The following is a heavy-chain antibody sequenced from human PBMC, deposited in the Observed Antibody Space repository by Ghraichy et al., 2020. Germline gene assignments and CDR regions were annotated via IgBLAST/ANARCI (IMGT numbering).Heavy chain of an antibody. J-gene: IGHJ4*02. CDR3: ARGPMYTAAAAGYFDY. D-gene: IGHD6-13*01. V-gene: IGHV4-34*01. CDR1: GGSFSGYY. CDR2: INHSGST. Sequence: SETLSLTCAVYGGSFSGYYWSWIRQPPGKGLEWIGEINHSGSTNYNPSLKSRVTISVDTSKNQFSLKLSSVTAADTAVYYCARGPMYTAAAAGYFDYWGQGTLVTVSS.